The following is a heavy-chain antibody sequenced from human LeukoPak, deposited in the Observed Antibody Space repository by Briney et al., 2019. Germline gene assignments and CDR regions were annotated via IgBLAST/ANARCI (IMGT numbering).Heavy chain of an antibody. J-gene: IGHJ4*02. CDR2: IRYDGSNK. D-gene: IGHD3-22*01. CDR1: GFTFSSYW. V-gene: IGHV3-30*02. Sequence: GGSLRLSCAASGFTFSSYWMSWVRQAPGKGLEWVAFIRYDGSNKYYADSVEGRFTISRDNSKNTLYLQMNSLRAEDTAVYYCAKDSSGYYYDPDLFDYWGQGTLVTVSS. CDR3: AKDSSGYYYDPDLFDY.